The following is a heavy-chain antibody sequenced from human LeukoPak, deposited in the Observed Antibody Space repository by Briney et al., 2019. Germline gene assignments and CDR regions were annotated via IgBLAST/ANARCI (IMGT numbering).Heavy chain of an antibody. Sequence: PSETLSLTCTVSGGSISSGAYYWTWIRQHPGKGLEWIGYIYYSGSTYYNPSLKSRVTISVDMSKNQFSLKLSSVTAADTAMYYCARAEIWYYYDSSGYMFDYWGLGTLVTVSS. V-gene: IGHV4-31*03. J-gene: IGHJ4*02. CDR2: IYYSGST. D-gene: IGHD3-22*01. CDR1: GGSISSGAYY. CDR3: ARAEIWYYYDSSGYMFDY.